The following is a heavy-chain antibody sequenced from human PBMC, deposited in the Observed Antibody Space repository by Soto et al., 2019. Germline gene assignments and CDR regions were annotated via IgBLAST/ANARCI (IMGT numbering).Heavy chain of an antibody. Sequence: GGSLRLSCAASGFTLRSYVMHWVRQAPGKGLEWVAVMWWHGRDKFYADSVKGRFTISRDKSISTAYLQWSSLKASDTAMYYCARELINYDILTALDYWGQGTLVTVSS. D-gene: IGHD3-9*01. V-gene: IGHV3-33*01. CDR3: ARELINYDILTALDY. J-gene: IGHJ4*02. CDR2: MWWHGRDK. CDR1: GFTLRSYV.